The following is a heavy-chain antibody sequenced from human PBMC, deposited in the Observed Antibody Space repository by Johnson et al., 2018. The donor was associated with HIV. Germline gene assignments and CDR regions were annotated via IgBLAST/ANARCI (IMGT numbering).Heavy chain of an antibody. D-gene: IGHD2-8*02. CDR3: AREPWSHDAFDS. J-gene: IGHJ3*02. V-gene: IGHV3-66*01. CDR1: GFTVSSNY. Sequence: VQLVESGGAFVQPGGSLRLSCAASGFTVSSNYMSWVRQAPGKGLEWVSVIYSGDTTYYADSVKGRFTISRDNSKNTLYLQMNSLRAEDTAVYYCAREPWSHDAFDSWGQGTMVTVSS. CDR2: IYSGDTT.